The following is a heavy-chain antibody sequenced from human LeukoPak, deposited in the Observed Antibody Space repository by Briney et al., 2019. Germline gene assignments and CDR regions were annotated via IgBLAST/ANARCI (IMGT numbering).Heavy chain of an antibody. CDR1: GYTFTSYY. V-gene: IGHV1-46*01. J-gene: IGHJ3*02. CDR2: INPSGGST. CDR3: VPTKLQTDAFDI. Sequence: ASVKVSCKASGYTFTSYYMHWVRQAPRQGLEWMGIINPSGGSTSYAQKFQGRVTITRDTSTSTVYMELSSLRSEDTAVYYCVPTKLQTDAFDIWGQGTMVTVSS. D-gene: IGHD5-24*01.